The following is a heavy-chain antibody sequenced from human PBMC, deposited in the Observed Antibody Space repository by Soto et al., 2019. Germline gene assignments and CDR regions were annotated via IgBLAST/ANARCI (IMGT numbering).Heavy chain of an antibody. CDR1: GFTFSSYS. CDR2: ISSSSSYI. J-gene: IGHJ4*02. CDR3: AKDLAPGIAAAATVDY. Sequence: EVQLVESGGGLVKPGGSLRLSCAASGFTFSSYSMNWVRQAPGKGLEWVSSISSSSSYIYYADSVKGRFTISRDNAKNSLYLQMNSLRAEDTAVYYCAKDLAPGIAAAATVDYWGQGTLVTVSS. V-gene: IGHV3-21*01. D-gene: IGHD6-13*01.